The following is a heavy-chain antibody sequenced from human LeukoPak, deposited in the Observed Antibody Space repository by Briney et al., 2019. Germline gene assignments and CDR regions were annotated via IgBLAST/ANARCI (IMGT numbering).Heavy chain of an antibody. CDR1: GFTFSSYA. V-gene: IGHV3-30-3*01. D-gene: IGHD3/OR15-3a*01. CDR2: ISYDGSNK. Sequence: GGSLRLSCAASGFTFSSYAMHWVRQAPGKGLEWVAVISYDGSNKYYADSVKGRFTISRDNSKSTLYLQMNSLRAEDTAVYFCARPNNYGLAWAFDIWGQGTMVTVSS. J-gene: IGHJ3*02. CDR3: ARPNNYGLAWAFDI.